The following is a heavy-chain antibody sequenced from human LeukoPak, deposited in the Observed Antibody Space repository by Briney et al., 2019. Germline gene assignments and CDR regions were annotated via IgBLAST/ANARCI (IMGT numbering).Heavy chain of an antibody. CDR1: GGSISSYD. D-gene: IGHD4-17*01. J-gene: IGHJ2*01. CDR3: ARDLRYWYFDL. Sequence: PSETLSLTCTASGGSISSYDWSWIRQPAGKGLEWIGSIYTSGSTNYNPSLKSRVTMSVDTYKNQFTLKLSSVTDEDTAVYYCARDLRYWYFDLWGRGTLVTVSS. V-gene: IGHV4-4*07. CDR2: IYTSGST.